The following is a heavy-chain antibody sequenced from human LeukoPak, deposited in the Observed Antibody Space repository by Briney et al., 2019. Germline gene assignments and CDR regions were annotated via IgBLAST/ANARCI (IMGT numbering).Heavy chain of an antibody. J-gene: IGHJ6*03. D-gene: IGHD5-12*01. CDR3: AKDTNSLGGLGYSGYDSGGVYYYYYMDV. CDR1: GFTSEDYA. Sequence: GRSLRPSCAASGFTSEDYATPWARHAPGQGLEWVSGISWNRGSIAYADSVKGRFTISRDNAQNSLYLQMNSLRAEDTALYYCAKDTNSLGGLGYSGYDSGGVYYYYYMDVWGKGTTVTISS. V-gene: IGHV3-9*02. CDR2: ISWNRGSI.